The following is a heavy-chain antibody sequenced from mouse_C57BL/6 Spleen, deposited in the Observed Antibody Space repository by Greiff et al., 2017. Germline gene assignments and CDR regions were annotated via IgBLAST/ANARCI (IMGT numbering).Heavy chain of an antibody. CDR2: IDPETGGT. Sequence: QVQLQQSGAELVRPGASVTLSCKASGYTFTDYEMHWVKQTPVHGLEWIGAIDPETGGTAYNQKFKGKAILTADKASSTAYMELRSLTSEDSAVYYCTRGYPWYFDVWGTGTTVTVSS. J-gene: IGHJ1*03. D-gene: IGHD2-14*01. CDR3: TRGYPWYFDV. CDR1: GYTFTDYE. V-gene: IGHV1-15*01.